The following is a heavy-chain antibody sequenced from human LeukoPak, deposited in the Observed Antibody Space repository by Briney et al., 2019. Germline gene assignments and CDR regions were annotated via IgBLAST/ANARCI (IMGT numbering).Heavy chain of an antibody. V-gene: IGHV4-34*01. CDR1: GGSFSGYY. J-gene: IGHJ4*02. D-gene: IGHD6-19*01. CDR3: ARIARLAGTFYFDY. CDR2: INHNGST. Sequence: PSETLSLTCAVYGGSFSGYYWSWIRQPPGKGLEWIGEINHNGSTNYKPSLKSRVNISVDTSKTQFSLNLRSVTAADTAVYYCARIARLAGTFYFDYWGQGTLVTVSS.